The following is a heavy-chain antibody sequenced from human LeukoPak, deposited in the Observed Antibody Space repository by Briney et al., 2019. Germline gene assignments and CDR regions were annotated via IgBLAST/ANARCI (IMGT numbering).Heavy chain of an antibody. V-gene: IGHV1-18*01. CDR2: ISTYNGNT. Sequence: ASVKVSCKASGYTFTSYGISWVRQAPRQGLEWMGWISTYNGNTNYAQKLQGRVTLTTDTSTSTAYMELTSLRSDDTAVYYCARDACSSTSCPQNYCYYGMDVWGQGTTVTVSS. CDR3: ARDACSSTSCPQNYCYYGMDV. D-gene: IGHD2-2*01. CDR1: GYTFTSYG. J-gene: IGHJ6*02.